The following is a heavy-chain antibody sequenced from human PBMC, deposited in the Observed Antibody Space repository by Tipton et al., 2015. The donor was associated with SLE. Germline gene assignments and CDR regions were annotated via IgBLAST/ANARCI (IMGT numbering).Heavy chain of an antibody. CDR3: AKGTCRIGVSCPLGY. D-gene: IGHD2-15*01. CDR1: GFTFSIYG. J-gene: IGHJ4*02. Sequence: QLVQSGGGVVRPGGSLKLSCSASGFTFSIYGMHWVRQAPGKGLEWVAFIRYDGSDKYYADSVKGRFTISRDSSNNTLYLQMNSLRAEDTAVYYCAKGTCRIGVSCPLGYWGQGTLVSVSS. CDR2: IRYDGSDK. V-gene: IGHV3-30*02.